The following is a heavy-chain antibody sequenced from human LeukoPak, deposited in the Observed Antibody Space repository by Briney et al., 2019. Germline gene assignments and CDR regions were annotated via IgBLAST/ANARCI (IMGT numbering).Heavy chain of an antibody. V-gene: IGHV3-23*01. CDR2: ISGSGANT. D-gene: IGHD2-15*01. CDR3: AKGRALEVVAAFNY. Sequence: GGSLRLSCAASGFTFSNYAMSWVRQAPGRGLEWVSTISGSGANTYYADSVKGRFPISRDNSKNTLYLQMNSLRADDTAIYYCAKGRALEVVAAFNYWGQGTVVTVSS. CDR1: GFTFSNYA. J-gene: IGHJ4*02.